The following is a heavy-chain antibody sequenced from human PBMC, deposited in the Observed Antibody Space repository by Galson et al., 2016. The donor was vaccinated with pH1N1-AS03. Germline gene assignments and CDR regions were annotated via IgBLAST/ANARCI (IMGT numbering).Heavy chain of an antibody. V-gene: IGHV1-2*02. J-gene: IGHJ6*02. CDR3: ARDAAYYYGMDV. D-gene: IGHD6-25*01. CDR1: GYTFTGNY. Sequence: SVKVSCKASGYTFTGNYLHWVRQAPGQGLEWVGWINPNSGDTSYAQKFQGRVTMTRDTSISAAFLELSRLRSDDTAVYFCARDAAYYYGMDVWGQGTTVIVS. CDR2: INPNSGDT.